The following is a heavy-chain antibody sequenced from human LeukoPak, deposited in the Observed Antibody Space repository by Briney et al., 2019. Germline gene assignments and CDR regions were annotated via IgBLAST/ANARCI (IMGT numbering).Heavy chain of an antibody. CDR3: ANFKLPVTRGEMDDY. J-gene: IGHJ4*02. Sequence: PGGSLRLSCAASGFTFRNYAMSRVRQAPGKGLEWVSAISGSGGSTYYADSVKGRFTISRDNSKNTLYLQMNSLRAEDTAVYYCANFKLPVTRGEMDDYWGQGTLVTVSS. CDR2: ISGSGGST. V-gene: IGHV3-23*01. D-gene: IGHD3-16*01. CDR1: GFTFRNYA.